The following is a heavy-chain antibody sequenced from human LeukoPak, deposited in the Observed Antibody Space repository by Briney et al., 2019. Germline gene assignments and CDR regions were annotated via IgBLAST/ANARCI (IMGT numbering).Heavy chain of an antibody. Sequence: SETLSLTCAVYGESFTDYYWSWIRQTPGKGLEWIGEISQSGGSKFYPPLKSRVTISVDTSKNQFSLKLSSVTAADTAVYYCARHRSGWLQSSFDYWGQGTLVTVSS. CDR2: ISQSGGS. D-gene: IGHD5-24*01. CDR3: ARHRSGWLQSSFDY. CDR1: GESFTDYY. V-gene: IGHV4-34*01. J-gene: IGHJ4*02.